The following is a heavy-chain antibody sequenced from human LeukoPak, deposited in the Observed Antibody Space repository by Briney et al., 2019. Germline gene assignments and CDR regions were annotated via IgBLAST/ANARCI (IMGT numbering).Heavy chain of an antibody. CDR1: GFTFSSYA. D-gene: IGHD2-2*01. J-gene: IGHJ6*03. Sequence: GGSLRLSCAASGFTFSSYAMHWVRQAPGKGLEWVAVISFDGSSKDYAESVKGRFTISRDNSKNTLYLQMNSLRVEDTAVYYCAKAADQYYYYYFYYMDVWGKGTTVTVSS. CDR2: ISFDGSSK. V-gene: IGHV3-30*18. CDR3: AKAADQYYYYYFYYMDV.